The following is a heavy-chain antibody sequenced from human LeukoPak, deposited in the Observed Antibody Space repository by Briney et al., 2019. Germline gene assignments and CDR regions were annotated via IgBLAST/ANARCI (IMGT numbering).Heavy chain of an antibody. J-gene: IGHJ4*02. CDR3: AKDQSNVLKRFGEVIRKTRDGYFDY. CDR1: GFTFNNYG. V-gene: IGHV3-30*02. Sequence: GGSLRLSCAASGFTFNNYGMHWVRQAPGKGLEWVAFIRYDGSNKYYADSVKGRFTISRDNSKNTLSLQMNSLRAEDTAVYYCAKDQSNVLKRFGEVIRKTRDGYFDYWGQGTLVTVSS. D-gene: IGHD3-10*01. CDR2: IRYDGSNK.